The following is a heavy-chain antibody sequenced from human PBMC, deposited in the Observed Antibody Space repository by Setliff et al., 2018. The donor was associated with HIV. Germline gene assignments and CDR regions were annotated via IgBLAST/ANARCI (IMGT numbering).Heavy chain of an antibody. CDR1: GGPFSDYF. V-gene: IGHV4-34*01. Sequence: SETLSLTCAVYGGPFSDYFWTWIRQPPGKGLDWIGEINHSGSITYNPSLKSRFNMSVDTSKNQFSLKLNSVTAADTAVYHCARLSSYRSSSYYFDYWGQGALVTVSS. D-gene: IGHD6-6*01. CDR2: INHSGSI. CDR3: ARLSSYRSSSYYFDY. J-gene: IGHJ4*02.